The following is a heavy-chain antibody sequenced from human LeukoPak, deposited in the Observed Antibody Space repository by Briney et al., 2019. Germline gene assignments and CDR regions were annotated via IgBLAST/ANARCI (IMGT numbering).Heavy chain of an antibody. J-gene: IGHJ4*02. CDR3: AREPYYDFWSGYYRAFDH. CDR2: IKQDGSEK. CDR1: GFTFSSYW. V-gene: IGHV3-7*01. D-gene: IGHD3-3*01. Sequence: GGSLRLSRAASGFTFSSYWMSWVRQAPGKGLEWVANIKQDGSEKYYVDSVKGRFTISRDNAKNSLYLQMNSLRAEDTAVYYCAREPYYDFWSGYYRAFDHWGQGTLVTVSS.